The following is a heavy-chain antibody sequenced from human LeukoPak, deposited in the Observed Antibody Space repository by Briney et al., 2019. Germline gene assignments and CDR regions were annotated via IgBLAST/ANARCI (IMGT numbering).Heavy chain of an antibody. D-gene: IGHD3-10*01. CDR3: ARDSLLWFGEFQYYYYGMDV. V-gene: IGHV3-21*01. CDR1: GFTFSSYS. J-gene: IGHJ6*02. Sequence: GSLRLSCAASGFTFSSYSMNWVRQAPGKGLEWVSSISSSSYIYYADSVKGRFTISRDNAKNSLYLQMNSLRAEDTAVYYCARDSLLWFGEFQYYYYGMDVWGQGTTVTVSS. CDR2: ISSSSYI.